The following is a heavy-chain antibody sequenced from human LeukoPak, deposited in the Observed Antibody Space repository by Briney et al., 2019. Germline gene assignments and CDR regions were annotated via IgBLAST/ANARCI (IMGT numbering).Heavy chain of an antibody. D-gene: IGHD3-22*01. V-gene: IGHV3-43*02. CDR1: GFTFDDYA. J-gene: IGHJ4*02. CDR3: VKDKLRSTNYYDSSGYILDY. CDR2: ISGDGGGT. Sequence: GGSLRLSCAASGFTFDDYAIHWVRQTPGKGLEWVSLISGDGGGTYYGDSVKGRFTISRDNSKNSLYLQMNSLRTEDTALYYCVKDKLRSTNYYDSSGYILDYWGQGTLVTVSS.